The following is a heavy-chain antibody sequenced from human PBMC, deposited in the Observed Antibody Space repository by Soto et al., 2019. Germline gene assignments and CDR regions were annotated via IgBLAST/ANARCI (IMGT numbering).Heavy chain of an antibody. CDR2: IYSEGST. Sequence: GGSLRLSCAASGFTVSSNYMSWVRQAPGKGLEWVSVIYSEGSTYYADSVKGRFTISRLNSKNTLYLQMNSLRAEDTAVYYCARASYGDYYYGMDVWGQGTTVTVSS. D-gene: IGHD4-17*01. J-gene: IGHJ6*02. CDR3: ARASYGDYYYGMDV. CDR1: GFTVSSNY. V-gene: IGHV3-53*04.